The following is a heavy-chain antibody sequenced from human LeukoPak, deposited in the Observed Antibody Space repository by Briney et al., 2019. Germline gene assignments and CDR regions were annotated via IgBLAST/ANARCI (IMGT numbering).Heavy chain of an antibody. CDR3: AREFSSMASHSFDY. CDR1: GFTFSRYS. CDR2: ISSSISTV. Sequence: GGSLRLSCAASGFTFSRYSMNWVRQAPGKGLEWISYISSSISTVFYADSVKGRFTISRDNAKNSLYLQMNSLRDEDTAVYYCAREFSSMASHSFDYWGQGTLVTVSP. D-gene: IGHD2/OR15-2a*01. J-gene: IGHJ4*02. V-gene: IGHV3-48*02.